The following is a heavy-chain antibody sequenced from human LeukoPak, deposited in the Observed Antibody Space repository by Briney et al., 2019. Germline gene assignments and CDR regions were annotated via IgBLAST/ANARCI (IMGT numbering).Heavy chain of an antibody. CDR1: GFTFSSYA. J-gene: IGHJ4*02. V-gene: IGHV3-23*01. CDR2: ISGSGGSA. CDR3: AKGNGNYAIHPDY. D-gene: IGHD4-17*01. Sequence: GGSLRLSCAATGFTFSSYAMSWVREAPGKGLEGVSAISGSGGSAYYADSVKGRFTISRDNSKNTLYLQVNSLRAEDTAVYYCAKGNGNYAIHPDYWGQGTLVTVSS.